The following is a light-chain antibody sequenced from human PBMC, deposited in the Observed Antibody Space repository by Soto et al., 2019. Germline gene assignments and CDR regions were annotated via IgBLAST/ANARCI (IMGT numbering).Light chain of an antibody. V-gene: IGKV3-20*01. Sequence: EIVLTQSPGTLSLSPGERATLSCRASQSVTSSYLAWYQQKPGQAPRLLIYGASSRATGIPDRFSGSGSGTDFTLTISRLEPEDFAVYYSQQSGSSPLTFGGGTKVEIK. CDR3: QQSGSSPLT. J-gene: IGKJ4*01. CDR2: GAS. CDR1: QSVTSSY.